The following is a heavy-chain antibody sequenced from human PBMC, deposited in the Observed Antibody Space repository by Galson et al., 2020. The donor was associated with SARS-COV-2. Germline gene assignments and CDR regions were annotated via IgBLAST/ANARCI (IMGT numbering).Heavy chain of an antibody. CDR2: INTYNGNT. D-gene: IGHD3-10*01. V-gene: IGHV1-18*01. J-gene: IGHJ4*02. CDR3: ARGDKLITLVRGLFIEEAFDY. CDR1: GYTFTTYG. Sequence: ASVKVSCKASGYTFTTYGISWVRQAPGQGLEWMGWINTYNGNTNYAQNLQGRVTLTTDTSTSTAYMELRSLRSDDTAVYYCARGDKLITLVRGLFIEEAFDYWGQGSLVTVSS.